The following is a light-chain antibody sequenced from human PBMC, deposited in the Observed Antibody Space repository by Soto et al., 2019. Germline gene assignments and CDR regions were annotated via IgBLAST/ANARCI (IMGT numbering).Light chain of an antibody. CDR1: QSVSSS. CDR2: GAS. Sequence: EIVMTQSPATLSVSPGERATLSCRASQSVSSSLAWYQQKPGQAPRLLIYGASTRTTGIPARFSGSGSGTEFTLTISSLQSEDFAVYYCQQYNSWPPITFGPGTKVDIK. V-gene: IGKV3-15*01. J-gene: IGKJ3*01. CDR3: QQYNSWPPIT.